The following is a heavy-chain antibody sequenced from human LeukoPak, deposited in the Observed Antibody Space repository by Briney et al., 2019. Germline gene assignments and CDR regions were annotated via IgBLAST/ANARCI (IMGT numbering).Heavy chain of an antibody. Sequence: SGGSLRLSCAASGFSFSRYVMKWVRQAPGKGLEWLSYIRSSDSTTYYADSVKGRFTISRDNAKNSLDLQMDSLRVEDTAVYYCAKGADSSAHSFDYWGQGTLVTVSS. CDR2: IRSSDSTT. D-gene: IGHD3-22*01. V-gene: IGHV3-48*04. CDR1: GFSFSRYV. CDR3: AKGADSSAHSFDY. J-gene: IGHJ4*02.